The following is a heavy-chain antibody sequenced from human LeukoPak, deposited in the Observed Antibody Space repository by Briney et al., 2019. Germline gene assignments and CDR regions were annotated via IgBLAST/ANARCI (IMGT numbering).Heavy chain of an antibody. D-gene: IGHD2-15*01. CDR2: LSDSGSA. Sequence: GGSLSLSCAASGFTFSSYAMSWVRQAQGQGLEWVSGLSDSGSAYYADSVKGRFTISRDNSKNTLYLQMNSLRAEDTAVYYCAKASGSGFYNNYDYWGQGTLVTVSS. CDR1: GFTFSSYA. V-gene: IGHV3-23*01. CDR3: AKASGSGFYNNYDY. J-gene: IGHJ4*02.